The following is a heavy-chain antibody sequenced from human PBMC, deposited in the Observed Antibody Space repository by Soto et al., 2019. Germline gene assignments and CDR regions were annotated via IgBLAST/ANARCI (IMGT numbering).Heavy chain of an antibody. Sequence: PSETLSLTCTVSGGSISSGDYYWSWIRQPPGKGLEWIGYIYYSGSTYYNPSLESRVTISVDTSKNQFSLKLSSVTAADTAVYYCARESYGSGSYYGIDPWGQGTLVTVSS. V-gene: IGHV4-30-4*01. D-gene: IGHD3-10*01. CDR1: GGSISSGDYY. CDR2: IYYSGST. J-gene: IGHJ5*02. CDR3: ARESYGSGSYYGIDP.